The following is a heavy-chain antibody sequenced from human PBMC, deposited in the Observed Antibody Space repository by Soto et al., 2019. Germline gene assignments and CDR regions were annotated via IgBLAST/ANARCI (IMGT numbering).Heavy chain of an antibody. CDR2: ISYDGTNK. J-gene: IGHJ4*02. CDR1: GFSFSSYG. CDR3: AGGYGLTYFDY. Sequence: GGSLRLSCAASGFSFSSYGMHWVSQAPGKGLEWVAVISYDGTNKYYADSVKGRFTISRDNSKNTLYLQMNSLRAEDTAVYYCAGGYGLTYFDYWGQGTLVTVSS. D-gene: IGHD1-1*01. V-gene: IGHV3-30*03.